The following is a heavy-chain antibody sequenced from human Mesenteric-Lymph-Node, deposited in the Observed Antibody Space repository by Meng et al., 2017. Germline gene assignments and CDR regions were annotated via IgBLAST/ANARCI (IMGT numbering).Heavy chain of an antibody. CDR2: IKEDGGQK. CDR1: GFTFRNYW. V-gene: IGHV3-7*01. CDR3: AREANSYGSSDY. Sequence: GESLKISCEASGFTFRNYWMSWVRQAPGKGLEWVANIKEDGGQKHYVDSVKGRFTISRDNARNSVYLQMNSLGVEDTAVYYCAREANSYGSSDYWGQGTLVTVSS. J-gene: IGHJ4*02. D-gene: IGHD3-10*01.